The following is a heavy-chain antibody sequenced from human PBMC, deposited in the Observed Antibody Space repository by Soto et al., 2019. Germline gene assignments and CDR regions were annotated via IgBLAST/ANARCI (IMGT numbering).Heavy chain of an antibody. CDR3: ARGAYYDSSGYDAFDI. D-gene: IGHD3-22*01. V-gene: IGHV3-53*01. CDR2: IYSGGST. J-gene: IGHJ3*02. Sequence: LRLSCAASGFTVSSNYMSWVRQAPGKGLEWVTVIYSGGSTYYADSVKGRFTISRDNSKNTLYLQMNSLRAEDTAVYYCARGAYYDSSGYDAFDIWGQGTMVTVSS. CDR1: GFTVSSNY.